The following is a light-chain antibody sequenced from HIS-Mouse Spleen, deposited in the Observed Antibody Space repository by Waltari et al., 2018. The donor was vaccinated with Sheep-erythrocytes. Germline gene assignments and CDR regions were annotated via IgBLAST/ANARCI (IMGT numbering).Light chain of an antibody. CDR1: SRDVGGYNS. CDR2: DVS. V-gene: IGLV2-11*01. Sequence: QSALTQPRSVSGSPGQSVTISCTGTSRDVGGYNSVPWYQQHPGKAPKLMIYDVSKRPSGVPDRFSGSKSGNTASLTISGLQAEDEADYYCCSYAGSYNHVFATGTKVTVL. J-gene: IGLJ1*01. CDR3: CSYAGSYNHV.